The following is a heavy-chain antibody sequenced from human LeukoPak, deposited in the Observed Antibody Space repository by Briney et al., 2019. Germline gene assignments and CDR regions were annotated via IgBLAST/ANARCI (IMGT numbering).Heavy chain of an antibody. CDR2: IYTSGST. D-gene: IGHD5-18*01. Sequence: SETLSLTCAVYGGSFSGYYWSWIRQPPGKGLEWIGRIYTSGSTNYNPSLKSRVTISVDTSKNQFSLKLSSVTAADTAVYYCAREGAVDTAMGAWGQGTLVTVSS. J-gene: IGHJ4*02. V-gene: IGHV4-59*10. CDR3: AREGAVDTAMGA. CDR1: GGSFSGYY.